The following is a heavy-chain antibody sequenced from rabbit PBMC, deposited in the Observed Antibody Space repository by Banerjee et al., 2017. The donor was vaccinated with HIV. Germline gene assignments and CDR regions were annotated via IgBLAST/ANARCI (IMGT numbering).Heavy chain of an antibody. D-gene: IGHD6-1*01. CDR3: ARSYYSYGVVGYAYGMTL. CDR2: IYTGSSGNT. J-gene: IGHJ4*01. CDR1: GFDFSSYG. V-gene: IGHV1S45*01. Sequence: QEQLVESGGGLVQPGGSLKLSCKASGFDFSSYGVSWVRQAPGKGLELIACIYTGSSGNTYCASWAKGRFTISKTSSTTVTLQMTSLTAADTATYFCARSYYSYGVVGYAYGMTLWGQGTLVTVS.